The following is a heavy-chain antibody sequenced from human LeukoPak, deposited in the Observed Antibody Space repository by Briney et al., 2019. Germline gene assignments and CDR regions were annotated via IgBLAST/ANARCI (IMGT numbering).Heavy chain of an antibody. Sequence: ASVKVSLKASGYTFTDYYMHWVRQAPAQGLEWMGWINPNSGGTNYAQKFQGRGTMTRDTSISTAYMALSRLKADDTAVYYCAREYYDNLTGYPLFDYWGQGTLVTVSS. J-gene: IGHJ4*02. CDR1: GYTFTDYY. D-gene: IGHD3-9*01. V-gene: IGHV1-2*02. CDR3: AREYYDNLTGYPLFDY. CDR2: INPNSGGT.